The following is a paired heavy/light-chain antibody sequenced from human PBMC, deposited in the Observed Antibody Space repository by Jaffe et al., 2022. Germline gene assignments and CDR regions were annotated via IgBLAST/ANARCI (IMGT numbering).Heavy chain of an antibody. Sequence: EVQLVQSGAEVKKPGESLKISCKGSGYSFTSYWIGWVRQMPGKGLEWMGIIYPGDSDTRYSPSFQGQVTISADKSISTAYLQWSSLKASDTAMYYCATALTPLLTTDGRVDAFDIWGQGTMVTVSS. CDR2: IYPGDSDT. D-gene: IGHD4-17*01. CDR3: ATALTPLLTTDGRVDAFDI. J-gene: IGHJ3*02. V-gene: IGHV5-51*03. CDR1: GYSFTSYW.
Light chain of an antibody. Sequence: QSVLTQPPSVSAAPGQKVTISCSGSSSNIGNNYVSWYQQLPGTAPKLLIYENNKRPSGIPDRFSGSKSGTSATLGITGLQTGDEADYYCGTWDSSLSAGGVFGGGTKLTVL. CDR1: SSNIGNNY. V-gene: IGLV1-51*02. CDR2: ENN. CDR3: GTWDSSLSAGGV. J-gene: IGLJ3*02.